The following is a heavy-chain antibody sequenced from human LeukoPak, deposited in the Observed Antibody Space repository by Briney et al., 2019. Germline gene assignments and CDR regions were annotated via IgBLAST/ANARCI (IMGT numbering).Heavy chain of an antibody. CDR2: IIPILGIA. CDR1: GGTFSSYD. D-gene: IGHD6-19*01. J-gene: IGHJ4*02. V-gene: IGHV1-69*04. Sequence: SVRVSCTASGGTFSSYDISWVRQAPGQGLEWMGRIIPILGIANYAQKFQGRVTITADKSTSTAYMELRSLRSEDTAVYYCARDRRVAVAGSSNYWGQGALVTVSS. CDR3: ARDRRVAVAGSSNY.